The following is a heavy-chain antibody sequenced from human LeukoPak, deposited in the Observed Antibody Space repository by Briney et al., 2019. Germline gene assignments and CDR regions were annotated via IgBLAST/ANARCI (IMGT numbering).Heavy chain of an antibody. Sequence: PGGSLRLSCAASGFTFTNYVMSWVCQVPGKGLEWVSSISGSGDNTYYADSVKGRFTISRDNAKNTLYLQLNSLRAEDTAVYYCARSTRDSRGYYNTLDYWGQGTLVTASS. CDR3: ARSTRDSRGYYNTLDY. CDR2: ISGSGDNT. CDR1: GFTFTNYV. J-gene: IGHJ4*02. V-gene: IGHV3-23*01. D-gene: IGHD3-22*01.